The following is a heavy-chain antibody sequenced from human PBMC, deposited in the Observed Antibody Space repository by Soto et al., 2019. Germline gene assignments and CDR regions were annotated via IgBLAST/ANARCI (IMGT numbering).Heavy chain of an antibody. D-gene: IGHD2-2*01. CDR1: VFTCSNAW. CDR3: TTEGDIVVVPAATLYYYYGMDA. CDR2: IKSKTDGGTT. Sequence: WWSLRLSCTASVFTCSNAWMSWFRQAPGKGLEWVGRIKSKTDGGTTDYAAPVKGRFTISRDDSKNTLYLQMNSLKTEDTAVYYCTTEGDIVVVPAATLYYYYGMDAWGQGTTVTVSS. J-gene: IGHJ6*02. V-gene: IGHV3-15*01.